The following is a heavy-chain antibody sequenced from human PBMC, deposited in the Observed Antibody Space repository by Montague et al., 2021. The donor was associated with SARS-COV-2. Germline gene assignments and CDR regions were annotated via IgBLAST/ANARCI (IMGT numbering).Heavy chain of an antibody. D-gene: IGHD3-22*01. Sequence: SLRLSCAASGFTFSSYEMNWVRQAPGKGLEWVSYISNSGDTKYYADSVKGRFTISRDNAKNSLYLQMSSLRAEDTAVYYCARAGEDYYYDSSGFLYWGQGILGTVSS. CDR1: GFTFSSYE. J-gene: IGHJ4*02. V-gene: IGHV3-48*03. CDR2: ISNSGDTK. CDR3: ARAGEDYYYDSSGFLY.